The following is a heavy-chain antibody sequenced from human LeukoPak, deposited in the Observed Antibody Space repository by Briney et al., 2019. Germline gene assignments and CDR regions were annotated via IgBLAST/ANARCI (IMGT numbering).Heavy chain of an antibody. CDR3: ARGPEELVVPAYYVDY. CDR1: GGSFSGYY. Sequence: PSETLSLTCAVYGGSFSGYYWSWIRQPPGKGREWIGEINHSGSTNYNPSLKSRVTISVDTSKNQFSLKLSSVTAADTAVYYCARGPEELVVPAYYVDYWGQGTLVTVSS. D-gene: IGHD2-2*01. CDR2: INHSGST. J-gene: IGHJ4*02. V-gene: IGHV4-34*01.